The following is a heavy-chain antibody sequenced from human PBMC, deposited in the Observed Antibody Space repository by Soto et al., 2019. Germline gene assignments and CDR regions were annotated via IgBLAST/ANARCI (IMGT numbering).Heavy chain of an antibody. V-gene: IGHV3-74*01. CDR1: GFTFNIYW. J-gene: IGHJ4*02. Sequence: EVQLVESGGGLVQPGGSLRLSCAASGFTFNIYWMHWVRQAPGKGLVWVSRITSDGSSIVYADSVKSRFTMSRDNARNTVYLEMNSLGVEDTGVYYCARDWLYTIDSRGQGTLVTVSS. CDR3: ARDWLYTIDS. D-gene: IGHD2-2*02. CDR2: ITSDGSSI.